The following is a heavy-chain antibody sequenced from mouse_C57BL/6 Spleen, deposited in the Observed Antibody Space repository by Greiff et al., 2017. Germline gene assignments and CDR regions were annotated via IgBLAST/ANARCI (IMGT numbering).Heavy chain of an antibody. V-gene: IGHV1-39*01. D-gene: IGHD1-1*01. CDR3: AREGGSSYVRYWYFDV. J-gene: IGHJ1*03. CDR1: GYSFTDYN. CDR2: IHLNYGTN. Sequence: EVKLQQSGPELVKPGASVKISCKASGYSFTDYNMNWVKQSNGKSIEWIGVIHLNYGTNSYNQKFKGKATLSVDQSSSTAYMQYNGLTSEDSAVYYCAREGGSSYVRYWYFDVWGTGTTVTVSS.